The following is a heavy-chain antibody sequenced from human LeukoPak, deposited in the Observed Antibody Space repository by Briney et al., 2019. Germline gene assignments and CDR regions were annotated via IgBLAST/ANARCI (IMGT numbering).Heavy chain of an antibody. CDR1: GGSISSYY. V-gene: IGHV4-59*01. CDR3: ARLRDWFDP. Sequence: PSETLSLXCTVSGGSISSYYWSWSRQPPGKALEWIGYIYYSGSTNYNPSLKSRVTISVDTSKNQFSLKLSSVTAADTAVYYCARLRDWFDPWGQGTLVTVSS. J-gene: IGHJ5*02. CDR2: IYYSGST.